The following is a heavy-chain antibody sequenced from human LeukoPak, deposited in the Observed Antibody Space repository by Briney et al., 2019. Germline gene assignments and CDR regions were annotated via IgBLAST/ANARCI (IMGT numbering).Heavy chain of an antibody. D-gene: IGHD1-26*01. J-gene: IGHJ3*02. CDR3: AADIRSIVGATNAFDI. V-gene: IGHV3-23*01. CDR1: KFIFSEYA. Sequence: GGSLRLSCAASKFIFSEYAMDWVRQAPGKGLEWVAAIGASGSSTYYAASVEGRFTISRDNAKETLYLQMDNLRADDTAVYYCAADIRSIVGATNAFDIWGQGTMVTVSS. CDR2: IGASGSST.